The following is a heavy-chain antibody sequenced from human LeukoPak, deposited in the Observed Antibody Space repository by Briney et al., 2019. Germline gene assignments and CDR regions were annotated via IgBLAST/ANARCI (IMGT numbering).Heavy chain of an antibody. CDR3: ARATEWELLPRGDY. V-gene: IGHV1-2*02. D-gene: IGHD1-26*01. J-gene: IGHJ4*02. Sequence: ASVKVSCKASGYTFTDYYMHWVRQAPGQGLEWMGWINPNSGGTNYAQKFQGRVTMTRDTSISTVYMEMSRLRSDDTAVYYCARATEWELLPRGDYWGQGTLVTVSS. CDR2: INPNSGGT. CDR1: GYTFTDYY.